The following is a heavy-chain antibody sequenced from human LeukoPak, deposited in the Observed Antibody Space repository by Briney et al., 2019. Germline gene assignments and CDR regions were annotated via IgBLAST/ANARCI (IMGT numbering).Heavy chain of an antibody. J-gene: IGHJ4*02. D-gene: IGHD3-3*01. V-gene: IGHV1-69*05. CDR1: GGTFSSYA. CDR3: ARDRITIFGVGVFDY. Sequence: SVKVSCKXSGGTFSSYAISWVRQAPGQGLERMGWIIPIFGTANYTQKFQGRVTMTRDTSTSTVYMELSSLRSEDTAVYYCARDRITIFGVGVFDYWGQGTLVTVSS. CDR2: IIPIFGTA.